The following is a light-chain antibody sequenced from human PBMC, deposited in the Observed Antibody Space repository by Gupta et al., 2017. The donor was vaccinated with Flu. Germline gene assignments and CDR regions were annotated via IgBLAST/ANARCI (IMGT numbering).Light chain of an antibody. CDR3: SSYTTSNTWV. V-gene: IGLV2-14*01. CDR1: SSDVGRYNS. CDR2: EVR. Sequence: QSSLTPPASLSAPPGQPSTISCNVTSSDVGRYNSVSWFQQHPGKAPKLMIYEVRSRPSGVSNRFSGSKSDNTASLTISGLQAEDEADYYCSSYTTSNTWVFGRGTKLTVL. J-gene: IGLJ3*02.